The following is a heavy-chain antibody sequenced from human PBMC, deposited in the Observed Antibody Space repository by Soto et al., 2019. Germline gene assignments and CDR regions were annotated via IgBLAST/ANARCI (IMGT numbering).Heavy chain of an antibody. CDR2: IDPSDSYT. V-gene: IGHV5-10-1*01. Sequence: PGESLKISCKGSGYSFTSYWISWVRQMPGKGLEWTGRIDPSDSYTNYSPSFQGHVTISADKSISTAYLQWSSLKASDTAMYYCASSYTLNYGMDVWGQGTTVTVSS. J-gene: IGHJ6*02. CDR1: GYSFTSYW. D-gene: IGHD3-16*02. CDR3: ASSYTLNYGMDV.